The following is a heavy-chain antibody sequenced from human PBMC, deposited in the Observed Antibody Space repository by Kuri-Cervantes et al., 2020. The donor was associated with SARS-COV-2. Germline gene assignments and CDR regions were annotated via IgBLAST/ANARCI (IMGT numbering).Heavy chain of an antibody. CDR1: GFTFGSYA. J-gene: IGHJ4*02. D-gene: IGHD1-26*01. Sequence: GESLKISCAASGFTFGSYAMAWVRQAPGKGLEWGSTISGSGGSTYYADSVKGRFTISRDNSKNTLYLQMNSLRAEDTAVYFCAKTDFGLGANFDYWGQGTLVTVSS. V-gene: IGHV3-23*01. CDR3: AKTDFGLGANFDY. CDR2: ISGSGGST.